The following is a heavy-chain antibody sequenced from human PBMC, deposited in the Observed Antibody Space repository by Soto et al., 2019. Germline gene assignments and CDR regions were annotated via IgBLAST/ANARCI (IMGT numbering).Heavy chain of an antibody. J-gene: IGHJ5*02. D-gene: IGHD3-10*01. CDR2: ISAYNGNT. CDR3: ARDYGFGELFDP. V-gene: IGHV1-18*01. Sequence: QVQLVQSGAEVKKPGASVKVSCKASGYTFTSYGISWVRQAPGQGLEWMGWISAYNGNTNYAQKRQGRVTMNTDTSTSTAYMELRRLRADDTAVYYCARDYGFGELFDPWGQGTLVTVSS. CDR1: GYTFTSYG.